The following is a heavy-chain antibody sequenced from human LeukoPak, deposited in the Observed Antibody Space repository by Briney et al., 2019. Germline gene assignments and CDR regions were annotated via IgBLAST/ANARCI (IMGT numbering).Heavy chain of an antibody. CDR1: GFNFRVYA. Sequence: GGSPRLSCAASGFNFRVYAMSWVRLAPGKGLEWVSGIVGDGRSTYADSVKGRFTISKDYSKNTLFLQMNSLSAEDTAMYYCAKDSIYGDGKWDIDYWGQGTLVTVSS. D-gene: IGHD1-26*01. CDR3: AKDSIYGDGKWDIDY. J-gene: IGHJ4*02. CDR2: IVGDGRST. V-gene: IGHV3-23*01.